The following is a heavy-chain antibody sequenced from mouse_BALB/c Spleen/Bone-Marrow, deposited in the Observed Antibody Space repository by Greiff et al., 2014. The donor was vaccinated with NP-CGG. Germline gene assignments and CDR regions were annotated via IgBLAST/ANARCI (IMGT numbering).Heavy chain of an antibody. D-gene: IGHD1-1*02. CDR3: ARHGIYDGVFAY. CDR2: ISSGGSYT. J-gene: IGHJ3*01. V-gene: IGHV5-9-3*01. Sequence: EVKLVESGGGLVKPGGSLKLSCAASGFTFSSYAMSWVRQTPEKRLEWVATISSGGSYTYYPDSVKGRFTISRDNAKNTLYLQMSSLRSEDTAMYYCARHGIYDGVFAYWGQGTLVTVSA. CDR1: GFTFSSYA.